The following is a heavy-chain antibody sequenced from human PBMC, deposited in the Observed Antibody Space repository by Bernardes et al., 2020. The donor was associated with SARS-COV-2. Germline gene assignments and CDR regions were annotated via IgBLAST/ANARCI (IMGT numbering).Heavy chain of an antibody. CDR1: GGSISSYY. V-gene: IGHV4-59*08. CDR3: ARHGVQWLGHHLDY. CDR2: IYHSGRT. D-gene: IGHD6-19*01. J-gene: IGHJ4*02. Sequence: SETLSLTCTVSGGSISSYYWSWIRQPPGKGLEWIGYIYHSGRTNYNPSLKSRVTISVDTSKNQFSQMLSSVTAADTAVYYCARHGVQWLGHHLDYWGQGTLVTVSS.